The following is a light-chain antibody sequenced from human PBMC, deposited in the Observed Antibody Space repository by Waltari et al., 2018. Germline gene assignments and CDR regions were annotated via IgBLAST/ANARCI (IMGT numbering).Light chain of an antibody. CDR1: QSVGRS. V-gene: IGKV3-20*01. Sequence: ELVLTQSQGTRSLSPGERATLSCRASQSVGRSLAWYQQKPGQAPRLLIYGASSRATGVPDRFSGSGSGTDFSLTISRLEPEDFAVYYCQHYVRLPVTFGQGTKVEIK. J-gene: IGKJ1*01. CDR2: GAS. CDR3: QHYVRLPVT.